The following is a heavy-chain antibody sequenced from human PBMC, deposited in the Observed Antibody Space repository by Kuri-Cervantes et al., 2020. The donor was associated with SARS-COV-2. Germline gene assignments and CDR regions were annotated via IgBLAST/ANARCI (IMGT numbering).Heavy chain of an antibody. Sequence: GESLKISCAASGFTFSSYSMNWVRQAPGKGLEWASSISSSSSYIYYADSVKGRFTISRDNAKNSLYLQMNSLRAEDTAVYYCARDIVVVPAAIHYYYGMDVWGQGTTVTVSS. CDR3: ARDIVVVPAAIHYYYGMDV. V-gene: IGHV3-21*01. J-gene: IGHJ6*02. CDR1: GFTFSSYS. CDR2: ISSSSSYI. D-gene: IGHD2-2*02.